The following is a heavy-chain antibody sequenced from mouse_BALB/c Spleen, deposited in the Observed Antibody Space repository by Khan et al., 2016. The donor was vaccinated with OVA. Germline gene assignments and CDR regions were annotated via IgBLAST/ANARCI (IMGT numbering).Heavy chain of an antibody. D-gene: IGHD2-3*01. CDR1: GYTFTNYG. Sequence: QIQLVQSGPELKKPGETVKISCKASGYTFTNYGMNWVKQAPGKVLKWMGWINTNTGEPTYAEEFNGRFAFSLETSASTAYLQINNLKNEDTATYFCARSRWLLPAMDYWGQGTSVTVSS. CDR3: ARSRWLLPAMDY. CDR2: INTNTGEP. V-gene: IGHV9-3*02. J-gene: IGHJ4*01.